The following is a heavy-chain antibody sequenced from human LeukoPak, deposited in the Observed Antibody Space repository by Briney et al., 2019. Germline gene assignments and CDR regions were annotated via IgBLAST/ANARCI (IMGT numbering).Heavy chain of an antibody. CDR2: ISGSADIT. J-gene: IGHJ4*02. D-gene: IGHD3-10*01. CDR1: GGSFSTYY. CDR3: AKDLYYFGSGSHDY. V-gene: IGHV3-23*01. Sequence: ETLSLTCTVTGGSFSTYYWSWIRQPPGKGLEWVSGISGSADITDYADSVKGRFTISRDNSKNTLYLQMNSLRAEDTAVYYCAKDLYYFGSGSHDYWGQGTLVTVSS.